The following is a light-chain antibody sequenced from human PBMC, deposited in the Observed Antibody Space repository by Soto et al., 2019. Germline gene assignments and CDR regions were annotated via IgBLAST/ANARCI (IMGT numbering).Light chain of an antibody. Sequence: QPVLTQPASVSGSPGQSITISCTGTSSDIGAYNYVSWHQQYPGKAPKLMIYGVTNRPSGVSNRFSGSKTGNTASLTSSGLQAEDEAYYYCFSQRSGDSHVFGTGTKLTVL. J-gene: IGLJ1*01. CDR1: SSDIGAYNY. V-gene: IGLV2-14*01. CDR2: GVT. CDR3: FSQRSGDSHV.